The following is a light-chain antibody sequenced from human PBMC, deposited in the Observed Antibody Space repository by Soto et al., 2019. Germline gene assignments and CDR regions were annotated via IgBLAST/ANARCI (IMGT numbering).Light chain of an antibody. Sequence: DLQMTQSPSSLSASVGDTVTITCRASQSINTYLNWYQQKPGKAPNLLIYAASTLQSGVPPRFSGSGYGTDFTLTISSLQPEDFATYYCQQSYSTPPVTFGQGTRLEIK. J-gene: IGKJ5*01. CDR1: QSINTY. V-gene: IGKV1-39*01. CDR2: AAS. CDR3: QQSYSTPPVT.